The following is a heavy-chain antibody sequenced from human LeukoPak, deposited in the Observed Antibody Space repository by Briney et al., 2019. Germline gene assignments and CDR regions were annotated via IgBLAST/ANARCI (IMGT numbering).Heavy chain of an antibody. CDR1: GYTFTSYG. Sequence: ASVKVSCKASGYTFTSYGISWVRQAPGQGLEWMGWISAYNGNTNYAQKLRGRVTMTTDTSTSTAYMELRSLRSDDTAVYYCARLRFLEWLLGGYYYYMDVWGKGTTVTVSS. V-gene: IGHV1-18*01. D-gene: IGHD3-3*01. CDR2: ISAYNGNT. J-gene: IGHJ6*03. CDR3: ARLRFLEWLLGGYYYYMDV.